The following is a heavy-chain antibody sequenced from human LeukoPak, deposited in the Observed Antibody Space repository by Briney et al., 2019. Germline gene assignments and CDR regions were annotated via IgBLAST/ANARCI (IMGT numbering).Heavy chain of an antibody. Sequence: GGSLRLSCAASGFTFSSYSMNWVRQAPGKGLEWVSSISSSSSYTYYADSVKGRFTISRDNAKNSLYLQMNSLRAEDTAVYYCARDQYSYGYEFDYWGQGTLVTVSS. J-gene: IGHJ4*02. CDR3: ARDQYSYGYEFDY. D-gene: IGHD5-18*01. CDR1: GFTFSSYS. CDR2: ISSSSSYT. V-gene: IGHV3-21*01.